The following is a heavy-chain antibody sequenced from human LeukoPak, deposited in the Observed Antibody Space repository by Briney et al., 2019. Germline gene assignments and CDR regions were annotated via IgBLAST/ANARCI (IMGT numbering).Heavy chain of an antibody. J-gene: IGHJ5*02. CDR2: IYYSGST. CDR3: ARDQVAGNWFDP. CDR1: GGSISSGGYY. V-gene: IGHV4-31*03. D-gene: IGHD6-19*01. Sequence: TLSLTCTVSGGSISSGGYYWSWIRQHPGKGLEWIGYIYYSGSTYYNPSLKSRVTISVDTSKNQFSLKLSSVTAADTAVYYCARDQVAGNWFDPWGQGTLVTVSS.